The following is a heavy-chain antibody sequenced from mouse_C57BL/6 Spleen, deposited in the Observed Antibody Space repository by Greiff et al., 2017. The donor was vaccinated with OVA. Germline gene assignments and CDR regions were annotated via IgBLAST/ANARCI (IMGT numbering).Heavy chain of an antibody. CDR1: GFSLTSYG. Sequence: VQVVESGPGLVQPSQSLSITCTVSGFSLTSYGVHWVRQSPGKGLEWLGVIWRGGSTDYNAAFMSRLSITKDNSKSQVFFKMNSLQADDTAIYYCAKNRDDYGSSSYWYFDVWGTGTTVTVSS. V-gene: IGHV2-5*01. CDR2: IWRGGST. D-gene: IGHD1-1*01. CDR3: AKNRDDYGSSSYWYFDV. J-gene: IGHJ1*03.